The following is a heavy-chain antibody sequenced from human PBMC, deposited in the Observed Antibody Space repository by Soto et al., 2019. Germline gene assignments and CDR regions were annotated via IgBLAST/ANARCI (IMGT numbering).Heavy chain of an antibody. J-gene: IGHJ4*02. V-gene: IGHV3-7*01. CDR1: GFTFSSYW. CDR2: VRQDGSQK. CDR3: VRDGGSGWHFDS. Sequence: GGSLRLSCEASGFTFSSYWMSWVRQAPGKGLERVANVRQDGSQKFLVDSVKGRFTISRDNAKNSMYLQMNSLRAEDTAVYYCVRDGGSGWHFDSWGQGTLVTVSS. D-gene: IGHD6-19*01.